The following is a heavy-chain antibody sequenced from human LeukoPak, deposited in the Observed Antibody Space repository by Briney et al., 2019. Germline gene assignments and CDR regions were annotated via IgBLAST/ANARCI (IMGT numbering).Heavy chain of an antibody. CDR3: ARDPRYSSSALFDY. J-gene: IGHJ4*02. D-gene: IGHD6-13*01. CDR2: IYYSGST. Sequence: SETLSLTCTVSGGSISSYYWSWIRQPPGKGLEWIGYIYYSGSTNYNPSLKSRVTISVDTSKNQFSLQLNSVTPEDTAVYYCARDPRYSSSALFDYWGQGTLVTVSS. V-gene: IGHV4-59*12. CDR1: GGSISSYY.